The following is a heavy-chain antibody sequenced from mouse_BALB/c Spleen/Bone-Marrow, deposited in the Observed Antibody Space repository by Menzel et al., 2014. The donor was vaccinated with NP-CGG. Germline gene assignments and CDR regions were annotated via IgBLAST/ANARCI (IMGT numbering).Heavy chain of an antibody. D-gene: IGHD1-1*01. J-gene: IGHJ2*01. CDR1: GYTFTSFY. CDR3: TRGSYGSSQYYFDY. V-gene: IGHV1S81*02. Sequence: QVQLQQSGAELVKPGASVKLSCKASGYTFTSFYMYWVKRRPGQGLEWIGGINPSNGGTNFNEKFKSKATLTLDKSSSTAHMQLSSLTSEDSAVYYCTRGSYGSSQYYFDYWSQGTTLTVSS. CDR2: INPSNGGT.